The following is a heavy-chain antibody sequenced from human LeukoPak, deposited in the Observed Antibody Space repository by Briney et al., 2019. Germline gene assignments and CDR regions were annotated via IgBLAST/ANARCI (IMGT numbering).Heavy chain of an antibody. CDR1: GFTVSSNY. CDR2: IYSGGST. V-gene: IGHV3-53*04. Sequence: GGSLRLSCAASGFTVSSNYMSWVRQAPGKGLEWVSVIYSGGSTYYADSVKGRFTISRHNSKNTLYLQMNSLRAEDTAVYYCARGFDYYGSGSARDVWGQGTTVTVSS. D-gene: IGHD3-10*01. J-gene: IGHJ6*02. CDR3: ARGFDYYGSGSARDV.